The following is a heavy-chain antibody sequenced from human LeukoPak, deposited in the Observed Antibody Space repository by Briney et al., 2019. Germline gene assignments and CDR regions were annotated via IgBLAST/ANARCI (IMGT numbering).Heavy chain of an antibody. V-gene: IGHV4-30-4*01. D-gene: IGHD3-22*01. CDR1: GGSISSGEYY. CDR3: ARNTYYYDSSGPLGGFDP. J-gene: IGHJ5*02. Sequence: SQTLSLTCTVSGGSISSGEYYWSWIRQPPGKGLEWIGYVYYSGSTYYNPSLKSRVTISVDTSKNQFSLKLSSVTAADTAVYYCARNTYYYDSSGPLGGFDPWGQGTQVTVSS. CDR2: VYYSGST.